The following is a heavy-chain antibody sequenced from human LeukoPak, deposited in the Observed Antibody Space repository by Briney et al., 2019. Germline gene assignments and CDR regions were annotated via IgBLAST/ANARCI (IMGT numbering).Heavy chain of an antibody. CDR3: ARLVDNDSSGDPDTFDV. CDR1: GGFINGHF. V-gene: IGHV4-59*11. J-gene: IGHJ3*01. Sequence: SETLSLTCAVSGGFINGHFWSWMRRPPGKGLEWIGFLSYSGSNRYNPSLQSRVSISGDRSETKFSLRLTSVTAADTAVYYCARLVDNDSSGDPDTFDVWGHGTVVIVSS. D-gene: IGHD6-25*01. CDR2: LSYSGSN.